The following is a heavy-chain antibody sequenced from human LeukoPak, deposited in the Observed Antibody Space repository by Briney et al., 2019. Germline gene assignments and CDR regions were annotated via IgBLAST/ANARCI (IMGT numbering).Heavy chain of an antibody. Sequence: GESLRLSCAASGFTFSSYAMSWVRRAPGKGLEWVSGITTSGGSASYADSVKGRFTISRDNPGNTLFMEMHSLRAEDTAFYYWPIMLPYYDGRGYSAQWAQGPLVTVPS. CDR1: GFTFSSYA. D-gene: IGHD3-22*01. J-gene: IGHJ4*02. CDR3: PIMLPYYDGRGYSAQ. V-gene: IGHV3-23*01. CDR2: ITTSGGSA.